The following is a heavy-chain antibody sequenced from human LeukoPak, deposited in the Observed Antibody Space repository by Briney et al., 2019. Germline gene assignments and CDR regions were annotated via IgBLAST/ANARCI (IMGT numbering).Heavy chain of an antibody. CDR1: EFTFSVYW. CDR2: IKQDGSEE. J-gene: IGHJ3*02. D-gene: IGHD2-2*01. V-gene: IGHV3-7*01. CDR3: ARVRGYCGSSSCFRTMDAFDI. Sequence: GGSLRLSCAASEFTFSVYWMSWVRQAPGKGLEWVANIKQDGSEEYYVDSVKGRFTISRDNAKNSLYLQMNSLRVEDTAVYYCARVRGYCGSSSCFRTMDAFDIWGQGTMVTVSS.